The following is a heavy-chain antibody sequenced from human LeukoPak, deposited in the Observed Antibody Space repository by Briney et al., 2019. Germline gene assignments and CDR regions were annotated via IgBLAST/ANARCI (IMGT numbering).Heavy chain of an antibody. CDR2: IYTSGST. CDR3: ARRPGDSSANAFDI. D-gene: IGHD3-22*01. Sequence: NPSETLSLTCTVSGGSISSYYGSWIRQPAGKGLESVGRIYTSGSTNYNPSLKSRVTMSVDTSKNQFSLKLSSVTAADTAVYYCARRPGDSSANAFDIWGQGTMVTVSS. V-gene: IGHV4-4*07. J-gene: IGHJ3*02. CDR1: GGSISSYY.